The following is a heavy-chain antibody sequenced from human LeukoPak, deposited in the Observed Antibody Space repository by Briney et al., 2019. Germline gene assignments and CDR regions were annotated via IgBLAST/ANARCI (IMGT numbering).Heavy chain of an antibody. CDR3: ARAATTVVTPFDY. J-gene: IGHJ4*02. Sequence: PSETLSLTCTVSGGSISSGSYYWSWIRQPAGKGLEWIGRIYTSGSTNYNPSLKSRVTISVDTSKNQFSLKLSSVTAADTAVYYCARAATTVVTPFDYWGQGTLVTVSS. CDR2: IYTSGST. V-gene: IGHV4-61*02. D-gene: IGHD4-23*01. CDR1: GGSISSGSYY.